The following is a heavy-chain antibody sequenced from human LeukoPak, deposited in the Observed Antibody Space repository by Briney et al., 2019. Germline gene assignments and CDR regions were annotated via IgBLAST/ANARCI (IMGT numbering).Heavy chain of an antibody. CDR3: ARQTGSITIFGVRAYNWFDP. J-gene: IGHJ5*02. Sequence: GGSLRLSCAASRFTFSSYSMNWVRQAPGKGLEWVSSISSSSSYIYYADSVKGRFTISRDNAKNSLYLQMNSLRAEDTAVYYCARQTGSITIFGVRAYNWFDPWGQGTLVTVSS. CDR2: ISSSSSYI. V-gene: IGHV3-21*01. D-gene: IGHD3-3*01. CDR1: RFTFSSYS.